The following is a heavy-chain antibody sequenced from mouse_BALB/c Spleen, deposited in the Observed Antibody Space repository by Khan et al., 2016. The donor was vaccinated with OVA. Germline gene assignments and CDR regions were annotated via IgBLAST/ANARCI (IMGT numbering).Heavy chain of an antibody. D-gene: IGHD2-10*01. V-gene: IGHV9-3-1*01. J-gene: IGHJ4*01. CDR3: ARPPYFSYVMVY. CDR1: GYTFTNYG. Sequence: QIQLVQSGPELKKPGETVKISCKASGYTFTNYGLNWVKQAPGKGLQWMGWINTNTGEPTYAVDFKGRFAFSLETSASIAYLQNNNLKNEDTATYVRARPPYFSYVMVYWGQGTSVTVSS. CDR2: INTNTGEP.